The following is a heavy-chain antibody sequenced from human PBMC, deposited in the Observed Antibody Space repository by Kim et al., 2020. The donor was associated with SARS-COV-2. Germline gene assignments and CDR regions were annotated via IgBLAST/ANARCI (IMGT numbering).Heavy chain of an antibody. CDR2: INTNTGNP. J-gene: IGHJ5*02. CDR3: ARESDYIAAAGSNWFDP. CDR1: GYTFTSYA. D-gene: IGHD6-13*01. Sequence: ASVKVSCKASGYTFTSYAMNWVRQAPGQGLEWMGWINTNTGNPTYAQGFTGRFVFSLDTSVSTAYLQISSLKAEDTAVYYCARESDYIAAAGSNWFDPWGQGTLVTVSS. V-gene: IGHV7-4-1*02.